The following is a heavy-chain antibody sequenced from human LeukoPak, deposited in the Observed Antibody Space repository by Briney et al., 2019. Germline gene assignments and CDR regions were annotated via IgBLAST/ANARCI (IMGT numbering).Heavy chain of an antibody. Sequence: SETLSLTCTVSGGSISDYYRGWIRQHPGKGLEWIGYFYNSGSSTYNPSLKSRVTISVDTSKEQFSLKVNSVTAADTAVYYCTRGAGWLIDYWGQGILVTVSS. CDR1: GGSISDYY. V-gene: IGHV4-59*01. D-gene: IGHD3-16*01. J-gene: IGHJ4*02. CDR3: TRGAGWLIDY. CDR2: FYNSGSS.